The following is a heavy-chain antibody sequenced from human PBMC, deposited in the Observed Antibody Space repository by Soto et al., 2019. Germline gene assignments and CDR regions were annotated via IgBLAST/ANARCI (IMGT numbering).Heavy chain of an antibody. J-gene: IGHJ4*02. Sequence: GGSLRLSCAASGFTFSRFWMSWVRQAPGKGLEWVANIKEDGSEKYYVDSVKGRFTISRDNAKNSLFLQMNSLRAEDTAVYFVTYHPPRGDYNKYARNYWGQGTQVTVSS. V-gene: IGHV3-7*03. CDR1: GFTFSRFW. D-gene: IGHD4-4*01. CDR2: IKEDGSEK. CDR3: TYHPPRGDYNKYARNY.